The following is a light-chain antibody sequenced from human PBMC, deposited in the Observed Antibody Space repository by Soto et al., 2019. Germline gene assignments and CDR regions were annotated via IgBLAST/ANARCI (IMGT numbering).Light chain of an antibody. J-gene: IGKJ4*01. CDR2: ATS. CDR1: QSVTKS. CDR3: QQRSDWPPSLT. Sequence: EVRVSQSPATLSLSTGERATLSCRASQSVTKSLAWYQQKPGQAPRLLIFATSHRATDIPTRFSGSGSETDFTLTISSLEPEDFAVYYCQQRSDWPPSLTFGGGTKVAIK. V-gene: IGKV3-11*01.